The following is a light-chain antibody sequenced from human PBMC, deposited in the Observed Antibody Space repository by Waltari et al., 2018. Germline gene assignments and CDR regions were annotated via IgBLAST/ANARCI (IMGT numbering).Light chain of an antibody. V-gene: IGLV1-47*01. CDR2: KNN. Sequence: QSVLTQPPSASGTPGQKVTISCNGSTSNIGSNYVYRYQQLPGTAPKLLIFKNNQRPSGVPDRFSDSKSGTSASLAINGLRSEDEADYYCAAWDDSLSGLVLGGGTKVTVL. CDR1: TSNIGSNY. J-gene: IGLJ3*02. CDR3: AAWDDSLSGLV.